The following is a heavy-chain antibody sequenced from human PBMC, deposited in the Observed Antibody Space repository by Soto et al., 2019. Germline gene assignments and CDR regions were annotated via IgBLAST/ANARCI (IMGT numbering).Heavy chain of an antibody. J-gene: IGHJ6*03. CDR2: ISSSGSTI. D-gene: IGHD3-3*01. V-gene: IGHV3-11*01. CDR3: ASPAIWRVRYYYYYMDV. CDR1: GFTFSDYY. Sequence: QVQLVESGGGLVKPGGSLRLSCAASGFTFSDYYMSWIRQAPGKGLEWVSYISSSGSTIYYADSVKGRFTISRDNAKNSLYLQMNGLSAEDTAGYYCASPAIWRVRYYYYYMDVWGKGTTVTVSS.